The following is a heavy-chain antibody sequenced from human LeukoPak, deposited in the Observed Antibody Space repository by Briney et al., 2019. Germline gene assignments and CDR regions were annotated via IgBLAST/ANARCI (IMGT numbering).Heavy chain of an antibody. CDR2: IRTKPNNYAT. D-gene: IGHD6-13*01. V-gene: IGHV3-73*01. CDR3: ASSRQQGLDN. J-gene: IGHJ4*02. Sequence: GGSLRPSCAGSGFTFSGSTMHWLRQASGKGLEWGGRIRTKPNNYATTYAASVNGRFTISRDDSKNTAYLQMNSLKIEDTAVYYCASSRQQGLDNWGQGTLVTVSS. CDR1: GFTFSGST.